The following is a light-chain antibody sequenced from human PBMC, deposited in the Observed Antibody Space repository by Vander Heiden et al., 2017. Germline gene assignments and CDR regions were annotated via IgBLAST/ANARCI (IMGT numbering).Light chain of an antibody. V-gene: IGKV3-20*01. J-gene: IGKJ1*01. Sequence: IVLTQSPGTLSLSPGERATLSCRASESVSRSYLAWYQQKPGQAPRLLIYGASSRATGIPDRFSGSGSGTDFTLTISRLEPEDFVVYYCQQYGSLPPWTFGQGTKVEMK. CDR1: ESVSRSY. CDR3: QQYGSLPPWT. CDR2: GAS.